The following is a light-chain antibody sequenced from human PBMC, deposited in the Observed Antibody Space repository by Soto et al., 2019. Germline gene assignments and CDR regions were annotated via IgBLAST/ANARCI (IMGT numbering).Light chain of an antibody. Sequence: EVLLTQSPATLSLSPGERATLSCRASQSVSSYLAWYQQKPGQAPRLLIYDASNRATGIPARFSGSGSGTDFTLTISSLEPEDFAVYYCQQRSNWPPDTFGGGTKVDI. J-gene: IGKJ4*01. CDR1: QSVSSY. V-gene: IGKV3-11*01. CDR3: QQRSNWPPDT. CDR2: DAS.